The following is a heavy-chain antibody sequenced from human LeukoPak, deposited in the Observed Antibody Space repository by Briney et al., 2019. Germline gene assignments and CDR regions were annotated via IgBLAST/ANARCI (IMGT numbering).Heavy chain of an antibody. J-gene: IGHJ4*02. V-gene: IGHV3-23*01. Sequence: PGGSLRLSCAASGFTFSSHAMSWVRQAPGKGLEWLSVISDSGGSTYYADSVKGRFTISRDNSKNTLFLQMNSLRGEDTAVYYCAILPPHCYYDTSGYSDSWGQGTLVTVSS. CDR2: ISDSGGST. CDR3: AILPPHCYYDTSGYSDS. D-gene: IGHD3-22*01. CDR1: GFTFSSHA.